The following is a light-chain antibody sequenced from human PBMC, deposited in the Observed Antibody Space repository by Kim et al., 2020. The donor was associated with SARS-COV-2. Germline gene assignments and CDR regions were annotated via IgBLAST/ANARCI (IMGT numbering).Light chain of an antibody. V-gene: IGLV2-11*01. CDR3: CSYAGSYTWV. J-gene: IGLJ3*02. Sequence: GQSVNNSWTGTSSDGGGYNYVPWYQQHPGKAPKLIIYDINKRPSGVPDRFSGSKSGNTASLTISGLQAEDEADYYCCSYAGSYTWVFGGGTQLTVL. CDR1: SSDGGGYNY. CDR2: DIN.